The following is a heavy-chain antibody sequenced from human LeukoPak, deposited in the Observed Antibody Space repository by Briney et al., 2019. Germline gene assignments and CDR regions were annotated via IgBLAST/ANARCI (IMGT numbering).Heavy chain of an antibody. D-gene: IGHD4-17*01. Sequence: PSETLSLTCAVSGYSISSGCYWGWIRQPPGKGLEWIGSMYHSGSTYYNPSLKSRVTISVDMSKNHFSLILSSVTAADTAVYYCARDTNFDGDYSLDYWGQGTLVTVSS. CDR3: ARDTNFDGDYSLDY. J-gene: IGHJ4*02. V-gene: IGHV4-38-2*02. CDR1: GYSISSGCY. CDR2: MYHSGST.